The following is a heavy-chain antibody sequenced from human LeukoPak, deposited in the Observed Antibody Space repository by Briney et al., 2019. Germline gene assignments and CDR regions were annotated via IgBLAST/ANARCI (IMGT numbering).Heavy chain of an antibody. D-gene: IGHD4-17*01. CDR1: GFTFSSYD. V-gene: IGHV3-13*01. CDR3: ARNIRYGDYGGYYGMDV. Sequence: PGGSLRLSCAASGFTFSSYDMHWVRQATGKGLEWVSAIGTAGDTYYPVSVKGRFTISRENAKNSSYLQMNSLRAGDTAMYYCARNIRYGDYGGYYGMDVWGQGTTVTVSS. J-gene: IGHJ6*02. CDR2: IGTAGDT.